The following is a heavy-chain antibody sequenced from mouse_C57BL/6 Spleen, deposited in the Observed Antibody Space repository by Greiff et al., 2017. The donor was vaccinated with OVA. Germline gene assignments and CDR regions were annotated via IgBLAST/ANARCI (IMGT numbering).Heavy chain of an antibody. Sequence: EVMLVESGGGLVKPGGSLKLSCAASGFTFSDYGMHWVRQAPEKGLEWVAYISSGSSTIYYADTVKGRFTISRDNAKNTLFLQMTSLRSEDTAMYYCARELGLGYFDVWGTGTTVTVSS. CDR1: GFTFSDYG. J-gene: IGHJ1*03. V-gene: IGHV5-17*01. CDR3: ARELGLGYFDV. CDR2: ISSGSSTI. D-gene: IGHD4-1*01.